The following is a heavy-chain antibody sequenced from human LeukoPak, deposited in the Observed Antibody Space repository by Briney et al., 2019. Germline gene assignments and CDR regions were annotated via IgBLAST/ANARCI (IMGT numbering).Heavy chain of an antibody. CDR2: INTDGSST. V-gene: IGHV3-74*01. CDR1: GFTFSSYW. Sequence: GGSLRLSCAASGFTFSSYWMHWVRQAPGKGLVWVSRINTDGSSTSYADSVKGRFTISRDNAKNTLYLQMNSLRAEDTAVYYCARASRLTDSRLDYGGQGTLVTVPS. CDR3: ARASRLTDSRLDY. J-gene: IGHJ4*02. D-gene: IGHD4-11*01.